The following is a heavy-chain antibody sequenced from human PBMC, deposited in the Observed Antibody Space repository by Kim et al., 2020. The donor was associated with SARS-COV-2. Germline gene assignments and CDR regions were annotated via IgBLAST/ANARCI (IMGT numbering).Heavy chain of an antibody. Sequence: GGSLRLSCIASGFSLNNYYMYWVRQAPGKGLVSVSRSNRDGSITEYADSVKGRFTAFRDNDKNTMNLQMNGLRAETTAVDDCVRGSGGGYDSWGAGIVFT. V-gene: IGHV3-74*01. CDR3: VRGSGGGYDS. J-gene: IGHJ5*01. CDR1: GFSLNNYY. CDR2: SNRDGSIT. D-gene: IGHD5-12*01.